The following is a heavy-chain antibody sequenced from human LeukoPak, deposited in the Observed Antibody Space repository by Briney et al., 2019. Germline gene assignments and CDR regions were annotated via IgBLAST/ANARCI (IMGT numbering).Heavy chain of an antibody. CDR1: GFTFSSYA. Sequence: GGSLRLSCGASGFTFSSYAMNWVRQAPGKGLEWVSTIGASGVGTHYADSVKGRFTISRDNSKNTLYLQMNSLRAEDTAVYYCAKDRTYYYDSSGYPWGQGTLITVSS. CDR3: AKDRTYYYDSSGYP. CDR2: IGASGVGT. D-gene: IGHD3-22*01. J-gene: IGHJ5*02. V-gene: IGHV3-23*01.